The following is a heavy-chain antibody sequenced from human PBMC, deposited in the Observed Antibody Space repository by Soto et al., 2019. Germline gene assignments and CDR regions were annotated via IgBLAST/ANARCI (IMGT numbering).Heavy chain of an antibody. J-gene: IGHJ5*02. CDR3: ARLNSSGYYGWFDP. CDR1: GGTFSSYA. D-gene: IGHD3-22*01. CDR2: IIPIFGTA. V-gene: IGHV1-69*06. Sequence: SVKVSCKASGGTFSSYAISWVRQAPGQGLERMGGIIPIFGTANYAQKFQGRVTITADKSTSTAYMELSSLRSEDTAVYYCARLNSSGYYGWFDPWGQGTLVTVSS.